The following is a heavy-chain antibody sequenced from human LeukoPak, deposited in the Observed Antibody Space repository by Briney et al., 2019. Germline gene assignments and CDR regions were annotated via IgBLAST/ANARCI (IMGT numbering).Heavy chain of an antibody. CDR2: IYYSGST. J-gene: IGHJ4*02. V-gene: IGHV4-59*01. D-gene: IGHD6-19*01. CDR3: ASERVRDSSGWYY. Sequence: SETLSLTCTVSGGSISSYYWSWIRQPPGKGLEWIGYIYYSGSTNYNPSLKSRVTISVDTSKNQFSLKLSSVTAAATAVYYCASERVRDSSGWYYWGPGTLVTFPS. CDR1: GGSISSYY.